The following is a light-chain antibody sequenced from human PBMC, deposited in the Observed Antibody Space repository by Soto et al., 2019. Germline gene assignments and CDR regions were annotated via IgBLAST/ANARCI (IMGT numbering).Light chain of an antibody. J-gene: IGLJ1*01. CDR2: GNS. CDR3: QSYDSSLRV. Sequence: QPVLTQPPSVSGAPGQRVTISCTGSSSNIGAGYDVHWYQQLPGTAPKLLIYGNSNRPSGVPDRFSGSKSGTSASLAITGLQAEDEADYYWQSYDSSLRVFGPGTKVTVL. V-gene: IGLV1-40*01. CDR1: SSNIGAGYD.